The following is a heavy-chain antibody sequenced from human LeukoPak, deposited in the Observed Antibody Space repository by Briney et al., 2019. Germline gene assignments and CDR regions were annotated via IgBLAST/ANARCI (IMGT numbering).Heavy chain of an antibody. CDR2: ISGSGGST. V-gene: IGHV3-23*01. CDR3: AKNSGWQRTCFDY. J-gene: IGHJ4*02. Sequence: PGGSLRLSCAASGFTFSSYGMSWVRQAPGKGLEWVSAISGSGGSTYYADSVKGRFTISRDNSKNTLYLQMNSLRAEDTAVYYCAKNSGWQRTCFDYWGQGTLVTVSS. D-gene: IGHD6-19*01. CDR1: GFTFSSYG.